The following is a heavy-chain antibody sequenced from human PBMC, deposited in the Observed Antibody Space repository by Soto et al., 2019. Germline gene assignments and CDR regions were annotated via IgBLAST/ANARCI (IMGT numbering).Heavy chain of an antibody. CDR1: GYSFTSYW. D-gene: IGHD4-17*01. Sequence: PGESLKISCKGSGYSFTSYWIGWVRQMPGKGLEWMGIIYPGDSDTRYSPSFQGQVTISADKSISTAYLQWSSLKASDTAMYYCARTGDLLYDYGEYYYYYGMDVWGQGTTVTVSS. CDR2: IYPGDSDT. V-gene: IGHV5-51*01. CDR3: ARTGDLLYDYGEYYYYYGMDV. J-gene: IGHJ6*02.